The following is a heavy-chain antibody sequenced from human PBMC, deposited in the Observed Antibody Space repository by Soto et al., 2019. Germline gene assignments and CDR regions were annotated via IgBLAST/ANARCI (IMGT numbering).Heavy chain of an antibody. CDR2: IIPIFGTA. CDR1: GGTFSSYA. V-gene: IGHV1-69*13. D-gene: IGHD3-22*01. CDR3: ARDPEPYYYDISGYFDY. Sequence: SVKVSCKASGGTFSSYAISWVRQAPGQGLEWMGGIIPIFGTANYAQKFQGRVTITADESTSTAYMELSSLRSEDTAVYYCARDPEPYYYDISGYFDYWGQGTLVTVSS. J-gene: IGHJ4*02.